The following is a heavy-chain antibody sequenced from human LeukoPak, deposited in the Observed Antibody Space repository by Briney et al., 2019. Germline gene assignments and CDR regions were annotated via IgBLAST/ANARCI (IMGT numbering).Heavy chain of an antibody. J-gene: IGHJ4*02. CDR1: GYTLTELS. D-gene: IGHD3-22*01. CDR2: FDPEDGET. Sequence: ASVKVSCKVSGYTLTELSMHWVRQAPGKGLEWMGGFDPEDGETIYAQKFQGRVTMTEDTSTDTAYMELSSLRSKDTAVYYCATDQYYYDSSGYQGWGQGTLVTVSS. V-gene: IGHV1-24*01. CDR3: ATDQYYYDSSGYQG.